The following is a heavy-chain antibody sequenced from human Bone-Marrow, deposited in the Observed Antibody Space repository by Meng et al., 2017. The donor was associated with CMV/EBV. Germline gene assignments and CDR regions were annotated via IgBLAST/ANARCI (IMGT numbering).Heavy chain of an antibody. V-gene: IGHV4-59*01. CDR3: ARSPSGYDPDY. Sequence: GSLRLSCTVSGGSISSYYWSWIRQPPGKGLEWIGYIYYSGSTNYNPSLKSRVTISVDTSKNQFSLKMSPVTAADTAVYYCARSPSGYDPDYWGQGTLVTVSS. D-gene: IGHD5-12*01. CDR1: GGSISSYY. J-gene: IGHJ4*02. CDR2: IYYSGST.